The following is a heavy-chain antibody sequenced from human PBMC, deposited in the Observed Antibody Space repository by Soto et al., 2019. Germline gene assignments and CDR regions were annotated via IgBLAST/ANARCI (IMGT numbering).Heavy chain of an antibody. D-gene: IGHD1-20*01. J-gene: IGHJ5*02. CDR3: EKDIAGTTTGWFEH. CDR1: GFTFSSYA. CDR2: ISGRGGST. V-gene: IGHV3-23*04. Sequence: EVQLVESGGGLVQPGGSLRLSCAASGFTFSSYAMSWVRQAPGKGLEWVAAISGRGGSTYYADAVKGRFTISRDNSKNTLYMQMNSQSAEDTAVDCCEKDIAGTTTGWFEHWGHGTLVTVS.